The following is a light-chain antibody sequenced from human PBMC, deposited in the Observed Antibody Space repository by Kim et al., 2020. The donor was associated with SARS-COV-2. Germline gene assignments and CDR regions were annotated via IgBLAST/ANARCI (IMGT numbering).Light chain of an antibody. CDR3: QQYVSSPYT. V-gene: IGKV3-20*01. J-gene: IGKJ2*01. Sequence: LSPGERDPLSCRASRSGPSNYLAWYQHRPGRAPRLLIYGASSRATGIPDRFSGSGSGTDFTLTISRLEPEDFAVYYCQQYVSSPYTFGQGTKLEI. CDR1: RSGPSNY. CDR2: GAS.